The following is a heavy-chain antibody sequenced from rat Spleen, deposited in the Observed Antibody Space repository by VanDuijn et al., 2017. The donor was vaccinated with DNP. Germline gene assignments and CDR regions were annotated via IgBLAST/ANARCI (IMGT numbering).Heavy chain of an antibody. CDR3: ATETNYYSGDVGYFDY. V-gene: IGHV5-19*01. Sequence: EVQLVESGGDLVQPGKSLKLSCVASGFTFSNYWMYWIRQAPTRGLEWVATISPSGGSTYYRDSVKGRFTISRDNAERTLYLQMDSLRSEDTATYYCATETNYYSGDVGYFDYWGQGLIVTVSS. CDR2: ISPSGGST. CDR1: GFTFSNYW. J-gene: IGHJ2*01. D-gene: IGHD1-1*01.